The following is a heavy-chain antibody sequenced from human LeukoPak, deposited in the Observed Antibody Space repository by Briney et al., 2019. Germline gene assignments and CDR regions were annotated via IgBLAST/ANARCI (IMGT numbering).Heavy chain of an antibody. Sequence: GESLKISCKGSGYSFTSYWIGWVRQMPGKGLEWMGIIYPGDSDTRYSPSFQGQVTISADKSISTAYLQWSSLKASDTAMYYCARSGMVRGAEPIDAFDIWGQGTMVTVSS. V-gene: IGHV5-51*01. J-gene: IGHJ3*02. D-gene: IGHD3-10*01. CDR2: IYPGDSDT. CDR3: ARSGMVRGAEPIDAFDI. CDR1: GYSFTSYW.